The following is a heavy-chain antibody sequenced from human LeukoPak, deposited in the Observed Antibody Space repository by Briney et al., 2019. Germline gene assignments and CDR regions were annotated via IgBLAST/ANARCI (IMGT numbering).Heavy chain of an antibody. J-gene: IGHJ6*02. CDR2: IYYSGST. CDR3: AGQGTFYGMDV. V-gene: IGHV4-59*08. Sequence: SETLSLTCTVSGGSISSYYWSWIRQPPGKGLERIGYIYYSGSTNYNPSLKSRVTISVDTSKNQFSLKLSSVTAADTAVYYCAGQGTFYGMDVWGQGTTVTVSS. CDR1: GGSISSYY. D-gene: IGHD3-16*01.